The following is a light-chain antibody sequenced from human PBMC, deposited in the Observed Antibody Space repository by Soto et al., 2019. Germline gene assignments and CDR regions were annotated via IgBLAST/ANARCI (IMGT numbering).Light chain of an antibody. V-gene: IGKV1-5*01. J-gene: IGKJ1*01. CDR2: DAS. CDR1: QSISSW. CDR3: QQYNTYPWT. Sequence: DIPMTQSPATLSASVGDRVTITCRASQSISSWLAWYQQKPGKVPKLLIDDASSLESGVPSRFSGSGSGTEFTLTISSLQPDDFATYYCQQYNTYPWTFGQGTKVGVK.